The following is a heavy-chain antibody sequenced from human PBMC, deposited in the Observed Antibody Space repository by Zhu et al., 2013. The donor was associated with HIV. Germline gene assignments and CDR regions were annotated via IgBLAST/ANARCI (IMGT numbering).Heavy chain of an antibody. D-gene: IGHD3-22*01. CDR2: IWYDGSNK. CDR1: GFTFSSYG. CDR3: ARDRLITYYYDSSGYQTIGYFDY. V-gene: IGHV3-33*01. Sequence: VQLVESGGGVVQPGRSLRLSCAASGFTFSSYGMHWVRQAPGKGLEWVAVIWYDGSNKYYADSVKGRFTISRDNSKNTLYLQMNSLRAEDTAVYYCARDRLITYYYDSSGYQTIGYFDYWGQGTLVTVSS. J-gene: IGHJ4*02.